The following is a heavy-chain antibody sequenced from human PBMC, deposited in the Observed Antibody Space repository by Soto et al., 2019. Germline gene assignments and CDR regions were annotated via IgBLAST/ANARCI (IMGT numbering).Heavy chain of an antibody. D-gene: IGHD2-15*01. Sequence: QVQLVQSGGEVRNPGASVRISCKDSGFTFSSHGFYWVRQSPGQGIEWLGWISAYNGRPNYAQNLQVRVTMTTDTSTSTAYMELRSLRPDDTAVYYCARSENGGGCPWDPTEYWGQGTLVTVSS. V-gene: IGHV1-18*01. CDR2: ISAYNGRP. J-gene: IGHJ4*02. CDR3: ARSENGGGCPWDPTEY. CDR1: GFTFSSHG.